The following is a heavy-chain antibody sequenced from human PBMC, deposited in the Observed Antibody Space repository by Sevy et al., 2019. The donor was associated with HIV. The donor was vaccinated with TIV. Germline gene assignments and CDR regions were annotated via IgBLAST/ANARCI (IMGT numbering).Heavy chain of an antibody. CDR3: ARIPLAYCGGDCYHVAPYWYFDL. CDR2: IYYSGST. D-gene: IGHD2-21*02. Sequence: SETLSLTCTVSGGSISSSSYYWGWIRQPPGKGLEWIGSIYYSGSTYYNPSLKSRVTISVDTSKNQFSLKLSSVTAADTAVYYCARIPLAYCGGDCYHVAPYWYFDLWGRGTLVTVSS. CDR1: GGSISSSSYY. J-gene: IGHJ2*01. V-gene: IGHV4-39*01.